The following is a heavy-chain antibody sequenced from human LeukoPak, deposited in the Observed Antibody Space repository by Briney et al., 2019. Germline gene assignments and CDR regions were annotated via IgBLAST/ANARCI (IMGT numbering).Heavy chain of an antibody. CDR1: GFIFHNYA. CDR2: ISDSGDRT. V-gene: IGHV3-23*01. D-gene: IGHD3-22*01. J-gene: IGHJ4*02. Sequence: GGSLRLSCVVSGFIFHNYAMNWVRQPPGKGLEWVSSISDSGDRTYYPDSVKGRFTISRDNSKNTLYLEMDSLRAEDTAVYYCAKDYDSSGYFPGWGYWGQGTLVTVSS. CDR3: AKDYDSSGYFPGWGY.